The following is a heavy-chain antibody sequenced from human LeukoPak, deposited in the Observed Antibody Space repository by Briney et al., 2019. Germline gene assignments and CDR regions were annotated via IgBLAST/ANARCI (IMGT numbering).Heavy chain of an antibody. CDR1: GFTFSSAW. CDR2: ITDDATT. V-gene: IGHV3-74*03. CDR3: VRDRVGPDY. D-gene: IGHD1-26*01. Sequence: PGRSLRLSCAASGFTFSSAWMHWVRQAPGTGLVWVSRITDDATTTYADSVRGRFTISRDNAKNILYLQMNSLRAEATAVYYCVRDRVGPDYWGQGTLVTVSS. J-gene: IGHJ4*02.